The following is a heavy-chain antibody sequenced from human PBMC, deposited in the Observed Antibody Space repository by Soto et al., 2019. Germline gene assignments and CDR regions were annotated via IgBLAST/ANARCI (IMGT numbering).Heavy chain of an antibody. D-gene: IGHD4-17*01. V-gene: IGHV3-9*01. J-gene: IGHJ4*02. Sequence: LRLSCAASGFTFDDYAMHWVRQAPGKGLEWVSGISWNSGSIGYADSVKGRFTISRDNAKNSLYLQMNSLRAEDTALYYCAKMVTTSQFFDYWGQGTLVTVSS. CDR3: AKMVTTSQFFDY. CDR2: ISWNSGSI. CDR1: GFTFDDYA.